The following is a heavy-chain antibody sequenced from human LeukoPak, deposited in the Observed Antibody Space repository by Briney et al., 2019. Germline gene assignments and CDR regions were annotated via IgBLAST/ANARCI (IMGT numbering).Heavy chain of an antibody. CDR1: GGSFSGYY. CDR3: ARGYSKYGDY. D-gene: IGHD4-11*01. J-gene: IGHJ4*02. Sequence: SETLSLTCAVYGGSFSGYYWSWIRQPPGKGLEWIGYISNSGSTNYNPSLKSRVTISVDTSKNQFSLRLSSVTAADTAVYYCARGYSKYGDYWGQGALVTVSS. CDR2: ISNSGST. V-gene: IGHV4-59*01.